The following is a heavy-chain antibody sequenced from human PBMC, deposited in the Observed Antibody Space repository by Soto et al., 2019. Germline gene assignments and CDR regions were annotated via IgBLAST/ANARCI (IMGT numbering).Heavy chain of an antibody. CDR3: ARAAYCGSDSCSDAFDI. Sequence: QVQLVQSGAEVKKSGASVKVSCKASGYTFTNYAMHWVRQAPGQRLEWMGWINAGNGNTKYSQQFQGRVTITRDTSASTAYMELSSLRSEDTAVYDCARAAYCGSDSCSDAFDIWGQGTVVTVSS. V-gene: IGHV1-3*01. CDR2: INAGNGNT. J-gene: IGHJ3*02. D-gene: IGHD2-21*02. CDR1: GYTFTNYA.